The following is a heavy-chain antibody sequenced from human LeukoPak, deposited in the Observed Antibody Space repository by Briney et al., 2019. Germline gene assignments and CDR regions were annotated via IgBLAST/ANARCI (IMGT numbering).Heavy chain of an antibody. CDR1: GFTFSSYS. J-gene: IGHJ5*02. V-gene: IGHV3-21*01. D-gene: IGHD2-2*03. Sequence: GGSLRLSCAASGFTFSSYSMNWVRQAPGKGLEWVSSISSSSSYIYYADSVKGRFTISRDNAKNSLYLQMNSLRAEDTAVYYCARGSVDIVVVPAAIGWFDPWGQGTLVTVSS. CDR2: ISSSSSYI. CDR3: ARGSVDIVVVPAAIGWFDP.